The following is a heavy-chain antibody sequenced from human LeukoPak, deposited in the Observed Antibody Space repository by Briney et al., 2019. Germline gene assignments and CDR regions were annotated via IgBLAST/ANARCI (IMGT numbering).Heavy chain of an antibody. V-gene: IGHV3-21*01. CDR2: ISSSSSYI. CDR3: AKGPGARGHFNWFDP. D-gene: IGHD5-12*01. J-gene: IGHJ5*02. Sequence: GGSLRLSCAASGFTFSSYSMNWVRQAPGKGLEWVSSISSSSSYIYYADSVKGRFTISRDNAKNSLYLQMNGLRGEDTAVYYCAKGPGARGHFNWFDPWGQGTLVTVSS. CDR1: GFTFSSYS.